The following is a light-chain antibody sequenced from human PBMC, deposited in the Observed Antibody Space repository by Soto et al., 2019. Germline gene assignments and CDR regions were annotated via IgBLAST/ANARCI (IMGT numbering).Light chain of an antibody. CDR1: MRDVGAYNL. Sequence: QSALTQPASVSGSAGQSITISCSGTMRDVGAYNLVSWYQQHPGTAPKLIIYEVRNRPSGISSRFSGSRSGNTASLTISGLQSEDEGDYYCSAYTDRSTLVFRGGTKVTVL. V-gene: IGLV2-14*01. CDR2: EVR. CDR3: SAYTDRSTLV. J-gene: IGLJ3*02.